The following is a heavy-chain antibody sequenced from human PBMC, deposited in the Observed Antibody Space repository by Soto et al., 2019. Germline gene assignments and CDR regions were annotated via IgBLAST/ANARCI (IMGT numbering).Heavy chain of an antibody. Sequence: GASVKVSCKASGYTFTSYYMHWVRQAPGQGLEWMGIINPSGGSTSYAQKFQGRVTMTRDASTSTVYMELSSLRSEDTAVYYCARGERVRDSGYSPYYYYGMDVWGQGTTVTVSS. J-gene: IGHJ6*02. D-gene: IGHD3-22*01. CDR1: GYTFTSYY. CDR2: INPSGGST. CDR3: ARGERVRDSGYSPYYYYGMDV. V-gene: IGHV1-46*01.